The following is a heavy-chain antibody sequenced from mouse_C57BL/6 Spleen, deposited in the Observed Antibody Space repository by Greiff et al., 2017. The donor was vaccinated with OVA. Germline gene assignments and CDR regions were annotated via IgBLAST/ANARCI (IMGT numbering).Heavy chain of an antibody. Sequence: VQLKESGPGLVKPSQSLSLTCSVTGYSITSGYYWNWIRQFPGNKLEWMGYISYDGSNNYNPSLKNRISLTRDTSKNQFFLKLNSVTTEDTATDYCARETVVPYWYFDVWGTGTTVTVSS. CDR2: ISYDGSN. CDR3: ARETVVPYWYFDV. J-gene: IGHJ1*03. D-gene: IGHD1-1*01. V-gene: IGHV3-6*01. CDR1: GYSITSGYY.